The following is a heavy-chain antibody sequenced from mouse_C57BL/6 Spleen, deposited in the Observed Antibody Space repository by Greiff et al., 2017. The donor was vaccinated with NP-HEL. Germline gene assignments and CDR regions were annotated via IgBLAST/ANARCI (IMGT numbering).Heavy chain of an antibody. D-gene: IGHD1-1*01. J-gene: IGHJ4*01. CDR3: GRRGNAVEGSALGY. Sequence: QVQLQQPGAELVKPGASVKLSCKASGYTFTSYCMHWVKQRPGQGLEWIGMIHPNSGSTNYNEKFKGKATLTADKSSSTAYMQLSSLTSEDSAVYYCGRRGNAVEGSALGYWGQGTSVTVSA. CDR2: IHPNSGST. CDR1: GYTFTSYC. V-gene: IGHV1-64*01.